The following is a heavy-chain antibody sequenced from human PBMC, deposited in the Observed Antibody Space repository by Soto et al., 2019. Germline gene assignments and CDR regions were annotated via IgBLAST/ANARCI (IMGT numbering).Heavy chain of an antibody. J-gene: IGHJ6*02. CDR1: GFTFSSYS. D-gene: IGHD2-8*01. V-gene: IGHV3-21*01. CDR3: ARDPRILLMVYATPAGMDV. CDR2: ISSSSSYI. Sequence: GGSLRLSCAASGFTFSSYSMNWVRQAPGKGLEWVSSISSSSSYIYYADSVKGRFTISRDNAKNSLYLQMNSLRAEDTAVYYCARDPRILLMVYATPAGMDVWGQGTTVNVSS.